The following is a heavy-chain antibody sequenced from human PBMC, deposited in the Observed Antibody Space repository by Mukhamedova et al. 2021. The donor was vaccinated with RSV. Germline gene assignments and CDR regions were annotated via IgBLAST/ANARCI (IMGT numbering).Heavy chain of an antibody. D-gene: IGHD3-22*01. CDR3: ANSIVVVITLIGGYFQH. Sequence: STYYADSVKGRFTISRDNSKNTLYLQMNSLRAEDTAVYYCANSIVVVITLIGGYFQH. J-gene: IGHJ1*01. V-gene: IGHV3-23*01. CDR2: ST.